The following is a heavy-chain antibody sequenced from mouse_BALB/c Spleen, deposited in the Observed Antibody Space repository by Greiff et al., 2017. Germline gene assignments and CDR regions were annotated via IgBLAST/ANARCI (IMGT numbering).Heavy chain of an antibody. Sequence: EVQGVESGGGLVQPGGSRKLSCAASGFTFSSFGMHWVRQAPEKGLEWVAYISSGSSTIYYADTVKGRFTISRDNPKNTLFLQMTSLRSEDTAMYYCARPSPYYYAMDYWGQGTSVTVSS. CDR3: ARPSPYYYAMDY. CDR2: ISSGSSTI. V-gene: IGHV5-17*02. CDR1: GFTFSSFG. D-gene: IGHD6-1*01. J-gene: IGHJ4*01.